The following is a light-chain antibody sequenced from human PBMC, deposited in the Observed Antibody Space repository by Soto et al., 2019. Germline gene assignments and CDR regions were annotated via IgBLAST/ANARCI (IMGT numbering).Light chain of an antibody. J-gene: IGKJ1*01. CDR2: WAS. CDR3: QQYYRART. Sequence: DIVMTQFPDSLAVSLGERATINCKASQSVLYRSNNQNYLAWYQQKPGQPPKLLIYWASTRESGVPDRFSGSGSGTDFTLTISSLQAEDVAVYYCQQYYRARTFGQGTKVEIK. CDR1: QSVLYRSNNQNY. V-gene: IGKV4-1*01.